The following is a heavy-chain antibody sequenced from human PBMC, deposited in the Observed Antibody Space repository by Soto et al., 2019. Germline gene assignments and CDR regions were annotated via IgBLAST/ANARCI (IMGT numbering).Heavy chain of an antibody. CDR2: IYHSGST. CDR1: GGSISRSNW. J-gene: IGHJ4*02. V-gene: IGHV4-4*02. CDR3: ASPYYDDRSAGDY. D-gene: IGHD3-22*01. Sequence: QVQLQESGPGLVKPSGTLSLTCAVSGGSISRSNWWSWVRQPPGKGLEWIGEIYHSGSTNYTPSLKSRVTVSVDKSQSPFSLKLSSVTAADSSVYYCASPYYDDRSAGDYWGQGTLVTVSS.